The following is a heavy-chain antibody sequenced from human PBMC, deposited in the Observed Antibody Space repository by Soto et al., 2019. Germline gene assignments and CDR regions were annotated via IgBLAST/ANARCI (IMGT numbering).Heavy chain of an antibody. CDR2: IIPILGIA. J-gene: IGHJ5*02. CDR3: ATATTKHNNWFDP. D-gene: IGHD4-4*01. Sequence: QVQLVQSGAEVKKPGSSVKVSCKASGGTFGSYTISRVRQAPGQGLEWMGRIIPILGIANYAQKFQGRVTITADKSTSTAYMELSSLRSEDTAVYYCATATTKHNNWFDPWGQGTLVTVSS. V-gene: IGHV1-69*02. CDR1: GGTFGSYT.